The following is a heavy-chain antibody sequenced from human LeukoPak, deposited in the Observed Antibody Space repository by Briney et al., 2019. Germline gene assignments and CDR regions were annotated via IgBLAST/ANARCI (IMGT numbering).Heavy chain of an antibody. V-gene: IGHV4-34*01. CDR1: GGSFSGYY. D-gene: IGHD6-19*01. CDR2: INHSGST. CDR3: ARGVVVAGLRYYFDS. Sequence: SETLSLTCAVYGGSFSGYYWSWIRQPPGKGLEWIGEINHSGSTNYNPSLKSRVTISVDTSKNQFSLKLSSVTAADTAVYYCARGVVVAGLRYYFDSWGQGSLVSVSS. J-gene: IGHJ4*02.